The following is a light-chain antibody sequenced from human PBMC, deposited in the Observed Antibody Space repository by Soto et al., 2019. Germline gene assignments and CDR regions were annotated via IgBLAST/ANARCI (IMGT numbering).Light chain of an antibody. Sequence: EIVLTQSPATLSLSPGDRSTLSCRASQSVSSYLAWYQQKPGQAPRLLIYDASSRATGIPDRFSGSGSGTDFTLTISRLEPEDFAVYYCQQYGSSPTFGQGTKVDIK. CDR2: DAS. V-gene: IGKV3-20*01. J-gene: IGKJ1*01. CDR1: QSVSSY. CDR3: QQYGSSPT.